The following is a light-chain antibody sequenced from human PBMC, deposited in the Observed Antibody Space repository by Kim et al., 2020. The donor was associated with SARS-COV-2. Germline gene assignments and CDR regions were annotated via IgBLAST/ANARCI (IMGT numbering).Light chain of an antibody. CDR1: QSVSSNY. CDR3: QQYNRLPLT. V-gene: IGKV3-20*01. Sequence: EIVLTQSPATLSLSPGERATLSCRASQSVSSNYLAWYQQKPGQAPRLLIYGASSRATGIPDRFSGSGSGTDFTLTIDKLEPEDFAVYYCQQYNRLPLTFGQGTKVDIK. J-gene: IGKJ1*01. CDR2: GAS.